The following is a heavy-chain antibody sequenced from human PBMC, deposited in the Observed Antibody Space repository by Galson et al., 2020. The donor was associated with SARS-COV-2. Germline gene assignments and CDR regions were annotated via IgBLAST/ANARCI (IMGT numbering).Heavy chain of an antibody. CDR1: GYSIRSGYY. CDR3: ARQDYSFLDV. V-gene: IGHV4-38-2*02. Sequence: SETLSLTCTVSGYSIRSGYYWGWIRQPPGKGLEWIGNIYHSGSTDYNPALMSRVSISRDTSKNQFTLKLSSVTAADTAVYYCARQDYSFLDVWGQGTTVTVSS. CDR2: IYHSGST. D-gene: IGHD4-4*01. J-gene: IGHJ6*02.